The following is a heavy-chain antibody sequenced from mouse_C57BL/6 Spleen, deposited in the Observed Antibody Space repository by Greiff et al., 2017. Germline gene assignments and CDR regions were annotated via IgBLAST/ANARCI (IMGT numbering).Heavy chain of an antibody. CDR3: ARGDSNYVNYFDY. CDR1: GYTFTSYW. V-gene: IGHV1-64*01. D-gene: IGHD2-5*01. J-gene: IGHJ2*01. CDR2: IHPNSGST. Sequence: VQLKQPGAELVKPGASVKLSCKASGYTFTSYWMHWVKQRPGQGLEWIGMIHPNSGSTNYNEKFKSKATLTVDKSSSTAYMQLSSLTSEDSAVYYCARGDSNYVNYFDYWGQGTTLTVSS.